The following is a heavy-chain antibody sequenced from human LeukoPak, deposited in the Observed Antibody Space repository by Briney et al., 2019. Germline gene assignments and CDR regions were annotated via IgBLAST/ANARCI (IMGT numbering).Heavy chain of an antibody. D-gene: IGHD3-10*01. J-gene: IGHJ4*02. CDR2: INDSGGNT. V-gene: IGHV3-23*01. CDR3: AKTSAGIRGGYFDY. CDR1: GFTFSSYG. Sequence: PGGSLRLSCAASGFTFSSYGMHWVRQAPGKGLEWVSLINDSGGNTYYADSVKGRFTISRDNSKNTLFLQMSSLRAEDTAVYYCAKTSAGIRGGYFDYWGQGTLVTVSS.